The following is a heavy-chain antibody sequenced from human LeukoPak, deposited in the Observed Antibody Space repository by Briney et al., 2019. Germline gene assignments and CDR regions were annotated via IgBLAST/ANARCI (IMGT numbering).Heavy chain of an antibody. CDR2: ISSSSSYI. CDR1: GFAFTSYS. V-gene: IGHV3-21*01. CDR3: ARGELLKGGAFDI. D-gene: IGHD1-26*01. J-gene: IGHJ3*02. Sequence: GGSLRLSCEASGFAFTSYSMNWVRQAPGKGLEWVSSISSSSSYIYYADSVKGRFTISRDNAKNSLYLQMNSLRAEDTAVYYCARGELLKGGAFDIWGQGTMVTVSS.